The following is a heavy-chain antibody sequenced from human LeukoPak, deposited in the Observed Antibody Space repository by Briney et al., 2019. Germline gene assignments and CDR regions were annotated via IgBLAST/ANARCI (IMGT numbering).Heavy chain of an antibody. D-gene: IGHD3-10*01. CDR1: GGSFSGYY. V-gene: IGHV4-34*01. Sequence: SETLSLTCAVYGGSFSGYYWSWIRQPPGKGLEWIGEINHSGSTNYNPSLKSRVTISVDTSKNQFSLKLSSVTAADTAVYYCARESNYYGSGTGWFDPWGQGTLVTVSS. J-gene: IGHJ5*02. CDR3: ARESNYYGSGTGWFDP. CDR2: INHSGST.